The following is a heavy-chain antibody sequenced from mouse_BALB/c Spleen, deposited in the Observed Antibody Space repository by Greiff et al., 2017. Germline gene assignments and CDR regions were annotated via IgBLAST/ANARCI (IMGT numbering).Heavy chain of an antibody. Sequence: EVKLVESGGGLVKPGGSLKLSCAASGFTFSSYAMSWVRQSPEKRLEWVAEISSGGSYTYYPDTVTGRFTISRDNAKNTLYLEMSSLRSEDTAMYYCARREITTATGAMDYWGQGTSVTVSS. CDR3: ARREITTATGAMDY. V-gene: IGHV5-9-4*01. CDR1: GFTFSSYA. D-gene: IGHD1-2*01. J-gene: IGHJ4*01. CDR2: ISSGGSYT.